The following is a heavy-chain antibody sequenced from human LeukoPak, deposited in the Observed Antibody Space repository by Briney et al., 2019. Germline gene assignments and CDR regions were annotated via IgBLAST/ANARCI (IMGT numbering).Heavy chain of an antibody. D-gene: IGHD3-22*01. V-gene: IGHV3-48*02. CDR3: ARDGATYYYDSSGYPDY. Sequence: GGSLRLFCAASGFTFSSYSMNWVRQAPGKGLEWVSYISSSSSTIYYADSVKGRFTISRDNAKNSLYLQMNSLRDEDTAVYYCARDGATYYYDSSGYPDYWGQGTLVTVSS. J-gene: IGHJ4*02. CDR1: GFTFSSYS. CDR2: ISSSSSTI.